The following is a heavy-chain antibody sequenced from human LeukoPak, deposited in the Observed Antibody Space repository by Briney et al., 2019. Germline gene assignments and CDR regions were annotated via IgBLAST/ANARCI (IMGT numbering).Heavy chain of an antibody. CDR3: ARGAPVLRYFDWLSPKYFDY. D-gene: IGHD3-9*01. CDR1: GFTFDDYG. J-gene: IGHJ4*02. Sequence: PGGSLRLSCAASGFTFDDYGMSWVRQAPGKGLEWVSGINWNGGSTGYADSVKGRFTISRDNAKNSLYLQMNSLRAEDTAVYYCARGAPVLRYFDWLSPKYFDYWGQGTLVTVSS. CDR2: INWNGGST. V-gene: IGHV3-20*04.